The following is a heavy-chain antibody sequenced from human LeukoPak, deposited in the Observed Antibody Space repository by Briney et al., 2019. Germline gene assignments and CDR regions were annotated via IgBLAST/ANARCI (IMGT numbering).Heavy chain of an antibody. CDR3: VKGVQGIRGSNSWEYFQH. CDR2: ISRDGAGT. V-gene: IGHV3-64D*06. CDR1: GFSFSSSA. D-gene: IGHD3-10*01. J-gene: IGHJ1*01. Sequence: GGSVRLSCSASGFSFSSSAMHWVRQAPGKGLEYVSAISRDGAGTYYADSVKDRVTISRDNSKNTLYLQMSSLTPEDTAVYYCVKGVQGIRGSNSWEYFQHWGQGTLVTVSS.